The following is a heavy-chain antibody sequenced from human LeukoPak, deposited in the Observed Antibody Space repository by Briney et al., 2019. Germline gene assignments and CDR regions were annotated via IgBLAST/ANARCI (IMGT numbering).Heavy chain of an antibody. CDR3: ARRAYGSGSYPLDP. CDR2: IYYSGST. Sequence: SETLSLTCTVSGGSISSYYWSWIRQPPGKGLEWIGYIYYSGSTNYNPSLKSRVTISLDTSKNQFSLKLTSVTAADTAVYYCARRAYGSGSYPLDPWGQGTLVTVSS. CDR1: GGSISSYY. D-gene: IGHD3-10*01. V-gene: IGHV4-59*08. J-gene: IGHJ5*02.